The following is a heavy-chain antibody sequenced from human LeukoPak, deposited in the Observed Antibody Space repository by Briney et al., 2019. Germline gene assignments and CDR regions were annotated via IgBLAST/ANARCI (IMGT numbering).Heavy chain of an antibody. CDR2: IYYSGST. J-gene: IGHJ4*02. CDR3: ARHDPRGEPARLGFFDY. CDR1: GDSINNYY. Sequence: PSETLSLTCTVSGDSINNYYWSWIRQPPEKGLEWIGYIYYSGSTNYNPSLKSRVTISVDTSKNQFSLNLSSVTAADTAVYYCARHDPRGEPARLGFFDYWGQGTLVTVSS. D-gene: IGHD6-6*01. V-gene: IGHV4-59*08.